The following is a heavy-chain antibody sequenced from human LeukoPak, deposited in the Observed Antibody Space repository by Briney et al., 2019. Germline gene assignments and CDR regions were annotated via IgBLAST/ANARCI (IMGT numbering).Heavy chain of an antibody. CDR1: GFTFSSYS. J-gene: IGHJ5*02. CDR3: ARVQTTDGYRVSVVRGVEWFDP. Sequence: PGGSLRLSCAASGFTFSSYSMNWVRQAPGKGLEWVSSISSSSSYIYYADSVKGRFTISRDNAKNSLYLQMNSLRAEDTAVYYCARVQTTDGYRVSVVRGVEWFDPWGQGTLVTVSS. D-gene: IGHD3-22*01. CDR2: ISSSSSYI. V-gene: IGHV3-21*04.